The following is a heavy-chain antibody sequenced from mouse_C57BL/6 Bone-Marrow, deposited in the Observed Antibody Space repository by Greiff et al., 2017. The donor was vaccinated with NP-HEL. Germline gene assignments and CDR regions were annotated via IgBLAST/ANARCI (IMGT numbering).Heavy chain of an antibody. CDR3: ARRGGYFDY. V-gene: IGHV1-76*01. Sequence: VQLQQSGAELVRPGASVKLSCKASGYTFTDYYINWVKQRPGQGLEWIARIYPGSGNTYYNEKFKGKATLTAEKSSSTAYMQLSSLTSEDSAVYFCARRGGYFDYWGQGTTLTVSS. CDR1: GYTFTDYY. J-gene: IGHJ2*01. CDR2: IYPGSGNT.